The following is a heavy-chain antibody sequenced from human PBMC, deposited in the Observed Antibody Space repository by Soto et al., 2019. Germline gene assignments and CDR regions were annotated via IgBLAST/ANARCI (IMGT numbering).Heavy chain of an antibody. D-gene: IGHD2-15*01. CDR3: ASQGGGGRSFGY. CDR1: GGSISSSSYY. V-gene: IGHV4-39*01. J-gene: IGHJ4*02. Sequence: QLQLQESGPGLVKASETLSLTCTVSGGSISSSSYYWGWIRQPPGKGLEWIGSIYYSGSTNYNPPLHGGVPISLDPSRNQFGRKLSSVTAADTAVDYCASQGGGGRSFGYWGQGSLVTVSS. CDR2: IYYSGST.